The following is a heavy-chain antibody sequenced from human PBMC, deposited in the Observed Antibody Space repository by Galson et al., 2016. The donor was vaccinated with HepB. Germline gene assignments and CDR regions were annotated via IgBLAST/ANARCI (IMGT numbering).Heavy chain of an antibody. CDR3: ARRFTMVAPLDY. D-gene: IGHD3-10*01. Sequence: QSGAEVKKPGESLRISCKGSGYNFTNYWINWVRQMPGKGLEWMRMIYPGDSDTRYSPSFQGQVTNSADKSVRPAYLQWSSLKASDTAMYYCARRFTMVAPLDYWGQGTLVTVSS. CDR2: IYPGDSDT. J-gene: IGHJ4*02. V-gene: IGHV5-51*01. CDR1: GYNFTNYW.